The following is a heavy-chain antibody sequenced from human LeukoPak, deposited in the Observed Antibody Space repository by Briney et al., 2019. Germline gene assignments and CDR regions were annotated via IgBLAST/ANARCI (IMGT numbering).Heavy chain of an antibody. V-gene: IGHV3-21*01. CDR1: GSTFSSYS. Sequence: PGGSLRLSCAASGSTFSSYSMNWIRQAPGKGLEWVSSISSSSSYIYYADSVKGRFTISRDNAKNSLYLQMNSLRAEDTAVYYCARGCSGGSCQYYYGMDVWGQGPTVTVSS. CDR2: ISSSSSYI. J-gene: IGHJ6*02. D-gene: IGHD2-15*01. CDR3: ARGCSGGSCQYYYGMDV.